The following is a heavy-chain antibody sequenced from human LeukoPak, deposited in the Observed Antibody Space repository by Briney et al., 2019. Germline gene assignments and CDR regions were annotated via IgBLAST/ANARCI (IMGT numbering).Heavy chain of an antibody. Sequence: SETLSLTCTVSGGSISSNYWSWIRQPPGKGLEWIGYIFYSGITNYNLSLKSRVTISADTSKSRFSLKLSSATAADTAVYYCARYATGTPNWYFDLWGRGTLVSVSS. CDR1: GGSISSNY. CDR2: IFYSGIT. J-gene: IGHJ2*01. CDR3: ARYATGTPNWYFDL. V-gene: IGHV4-59*08. D-gene: IGHD3-9*01.